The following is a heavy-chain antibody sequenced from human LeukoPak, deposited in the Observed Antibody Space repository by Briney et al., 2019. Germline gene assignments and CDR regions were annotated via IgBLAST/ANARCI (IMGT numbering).Heavy chain of an antibody. J-gene: IGHJ6*02. CDR2: IIPIFGTA. D-gene: IGHD5-24*01. CDR1: GGTFSSYA. CDR3: ASVYKHGMDV. V-gene: IGHV1-69*13. Sequence: SVKVSCKASGGTFSSYAISWVRQAPGQGLEWMGGIIPIFGTANYAQKFQGRVTITADESTSTNYMELSSLRSEDTAVYYCASVYKHGMDVWGQGTTVIVSS.